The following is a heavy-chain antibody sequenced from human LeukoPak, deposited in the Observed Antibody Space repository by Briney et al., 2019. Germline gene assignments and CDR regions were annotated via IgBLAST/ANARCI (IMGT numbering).Heavy chain of an antibody. D-gene: IGHD6-19*01. V-gene: IGHV1-46*01. J-gene: IGHJ4*02. CDR1: GYTFTSYY. CDR2: INPSGGST. Sequence: ASVKVSCKASGYTFTSYYMHWVRQAPGQGLEWMGIINPSGGSTSYAQKFQGRVTITRDTSASTAYMELSSLRSEDTAVYYCARDRLRSGWHAPFDYWGQGTLVTVSS. CDR3: ARDRLRSGWHAPFDY.